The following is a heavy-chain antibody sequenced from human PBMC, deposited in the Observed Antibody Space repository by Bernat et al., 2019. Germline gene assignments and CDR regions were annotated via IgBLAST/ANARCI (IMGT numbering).Heavy chain of an antibody. V-gene: IGHV3-23*01. CDR2: ISSDGENT. D-gene: IGHD3-16*01. Sequence: DVQLMESGGDLVQPGGSLRLSCAASGFTFSDSGMSWVRLPPGKGLEWVSTISSDGENTHYACSVQGRFTISRDNSQSTLYLQMDSLRAEDAAIYYCAKVSAPYFDYWGQGALVTVSS. CDR1: GFTFSDSG. J-gene: IGHJ4*02. CDR3: AKVSAPYFDY.